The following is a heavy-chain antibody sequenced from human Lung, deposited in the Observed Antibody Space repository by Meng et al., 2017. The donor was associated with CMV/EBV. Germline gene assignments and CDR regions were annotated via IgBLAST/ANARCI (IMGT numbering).Heavy chain of an antibody. CDR3: AKATVSADDFPHMDV. D-gene: IGHD3/OR15-3a*01. CDR2: ISWDGGST. CDR1: GFTFDDHA. Sequence: GESLKISCAASGFTFDDHAMHWVRQAPGKGLEWISLISWDGGSTYYADSVKGRFTTSRDNSENSLYLQINSLRVEDTAVYYCAKATVSADDFPHMDVWGQGTTVTVSS. V-gene: IGHV3-43D*03. J-gene: IGHJ6*02.